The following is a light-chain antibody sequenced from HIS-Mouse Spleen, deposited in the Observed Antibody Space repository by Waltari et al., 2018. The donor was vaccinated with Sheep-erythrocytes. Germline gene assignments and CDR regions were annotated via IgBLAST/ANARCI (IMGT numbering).Light chain of an antibody. J-gene: IGLJ1*01. CDR1: SSNLGNNY. CDR2: RNN. V-gene: IGLV1-47*01. CDR3: CSYAGSYNHV. Sequence: QSVLTQPPSASGTPGQRVTISCSGSSSNLGNNYVYWYQQLPGTAPKLLIYRNNQRPSGVPDRFSGSKSGTSASLAISGLRSEDEADYYCCSYAGSYNHVFATGTKVTVL.